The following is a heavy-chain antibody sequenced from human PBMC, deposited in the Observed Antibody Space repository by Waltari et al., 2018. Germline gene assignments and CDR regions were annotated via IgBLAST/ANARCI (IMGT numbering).Heavy chain of an antibody. CDR1: GGSFGSCS. Sequence: QVHLVQSAAEVKKPGSSMKIPCKAFGGSFGSCSIDWVRQAAGQGLEWLGGIIPIFGTPQYAQRFQGRLILTADASTTTAHLELSGLRSDETAIYYCARRKLGFAFDMWGQGTLVTVSS. D-gene: IGHD6-13*01. J-gene: IGHJ3*02. CDR3: ARRKLGFAFDM. V-gene: IGHV1-69*12. CDR2: IIPIFGTP.